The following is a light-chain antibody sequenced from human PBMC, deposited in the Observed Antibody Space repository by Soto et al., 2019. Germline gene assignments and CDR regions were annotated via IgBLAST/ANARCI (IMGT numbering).Light chain of an antibody. Sequence: QSALAQPPSVSGAPGQRVTISCTGSSSNIGAGYDVQWYQQLPGAAPKLLIFGNSNRPSGVPDRFSGSRSGTSASLAITGLQAEDEADHFCQSYDISLSVSVIFG. J-gene: IGLJ2*01. CDR2: GNS. CDR1: SSNIGAGYD. CDR3: QSYDISLSVSVI. V-gene: IGLV1-40*01.